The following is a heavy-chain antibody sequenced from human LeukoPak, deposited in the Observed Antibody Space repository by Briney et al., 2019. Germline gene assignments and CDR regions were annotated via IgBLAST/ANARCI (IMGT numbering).Heavy chain of an antibody. Sequence: GGSLRLSCAPSGFTYSSYAMSWVRQAPGKGLEWVSAISGSGGSTYYADSVKGRFTISRDNSKNTLYLQMNSLRAEDTAVYYCAKALHRSGPPLTDWGERTLVTVSS. CDR2: ISGSGGST. CDR1: GFTYSSYA. V-gene: IGHV3-23*01. J-gene: IGHJ4*02. D-gene: IGHD6-19*01. CDR3: AKALHRSGPPLTD.